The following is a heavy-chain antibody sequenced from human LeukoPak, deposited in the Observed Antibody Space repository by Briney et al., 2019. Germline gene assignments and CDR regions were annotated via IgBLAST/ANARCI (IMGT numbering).Heavy chain of an antibody. D-gene: IGHD3-9*01. Sequence: GGSLRLFCAASGFTSSSYAMSWVRQAPGKGLEWVSAISGSGGSTYYADSVKGRFTISRDNSKNTLYLQMNSLRAEDTAVYYCAKGGIHYDILTGYRMAYYFDYWGQGTLVTVSS. CDR1: GFTSSSYA. J-gene: IGHJ4*02. V-gene: IGHV3-23*01. CDR3: AKGGIHYDILTGYRMAYYFDY. CDR2: ISGSGGST.